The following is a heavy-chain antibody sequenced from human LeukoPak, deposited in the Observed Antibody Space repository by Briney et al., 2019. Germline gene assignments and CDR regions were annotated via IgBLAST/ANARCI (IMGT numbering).Heavy chain of an antibody. D-gene: IGHD2-21*02. J-gene: IGHJ5*02. CDR2: INHSGST. CDR3: ARGRNSEHIVVVTATPNWFDP. V-gene: IGHV4-34*01. CDR1: GGSFSGYY. Sequence: SETLSLTCAVYGGSFSGYYWSWIRQPPGKGLEWIGEINHSGSTNYNPSLKSRVTISVDTSKNQFSLKLSSVTAADTAVYYCARGRNSEHIVVVTATPNWFDPWGQGTLVTVSS.